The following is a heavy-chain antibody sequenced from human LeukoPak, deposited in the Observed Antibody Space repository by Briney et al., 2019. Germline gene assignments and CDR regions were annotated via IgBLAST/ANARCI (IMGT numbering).Heavy chain of an antibody. Sequence: PSETLSLACTVSGYSISSGYYWGWIRQPPGKGLEWIGSIYHSGSTYYNPSLKSRVTISVDTSKNQFSLKLSSVTAADTAVYYCARGRDSSSWFFWGQGTLVTVSS. CDR1: GYSISSGYY. CDR2: IYHSGST. CDR3: ARGRDSSSWFF. D-gene: IGHD6-13*01. V-gene: IGHV4-38-2*02. J-gene: IGHJ4*02.